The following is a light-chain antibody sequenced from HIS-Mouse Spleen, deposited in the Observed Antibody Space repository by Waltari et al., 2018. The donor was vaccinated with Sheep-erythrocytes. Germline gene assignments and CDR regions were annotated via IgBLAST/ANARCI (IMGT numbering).Light chain of an antibody. CDR2: QDS. CDR1: ALPKQY. V-gene: IGLV3-25*03. Sequence: SYELTQPPSVSVSPGQTARITCSGDALPKQYAYWYQQKPGQAPVVVIYQDSERPSGIPERFSGSSSGTTVTLTISGVQAEDEADYYCQSADSSGTYVFGTGTKVTVL. CDR3: QSADSSGTYV. J-gene: IGLJ1*01.